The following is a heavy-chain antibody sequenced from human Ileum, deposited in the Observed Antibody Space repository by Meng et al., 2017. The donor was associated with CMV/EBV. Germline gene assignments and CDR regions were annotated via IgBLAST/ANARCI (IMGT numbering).Heavy chain of an antibody. V-gene: IGHV4-39*07. Sequence: SETLSLTCTVSGGSISSSSYYWGWIRQPPGKGLEWIGSIYYSGSTYYNPSLKSRVTISVDTSKNQFSLKLSSVTAADTAVYYCAHIAVAGLSYYYGMDVWGQGTTVTVSS. CDR1: GGSISSSSYY. J-gene: IGHJ6*02. D-gene: IGHD6-19*01. CDR2: IYYSGST. CDR3: AHIAVAGLSYYYGMDV.